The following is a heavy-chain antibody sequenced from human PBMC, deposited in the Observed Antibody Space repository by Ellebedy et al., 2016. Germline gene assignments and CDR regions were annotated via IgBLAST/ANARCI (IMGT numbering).Heavy chain of an antibody. CDR1: GYTFTSYA. D-gene: IGHD3-22*01. Sequence: ASVKVSCKASGYTFTSYAMHWVRQAPGKGLEYVSAISSNGGSTYYADSVKGRFTISRDNSKNTLYLQMSSLRAEDTAVYYCARDQWVTMIVVETQYYFDYWGQGTLVTVSS. J-gene: IGHJ4*02. CDR2: ISSNGGST. V-gene: IGHV3-64D*06. CDR3: ARDQWVTMIVVETQYYFDY.